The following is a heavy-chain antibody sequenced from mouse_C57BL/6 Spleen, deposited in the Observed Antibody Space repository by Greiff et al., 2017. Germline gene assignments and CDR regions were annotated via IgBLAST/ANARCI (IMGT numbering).Heavy chain of an antibody. CDR3: ARGDGNYVYYAMDY. Sequence: VQLQQSGAELVKPGASVKISCKASGYAFSSYWMNWVQQRPGKGLAWIGQIYPGDGDTNYNGKFKGKATLTADKSSSTAYMQLSSLTSEDSAVYFSARGDGNYVYYAMDYWGQGTSVTVSS. V-gene: IGHV1-80*01. CDR1: GYAFSSYW. D-gene: IGHD2-1*01. J-gene: IGHJ4*01. CDR2: IYPGDGDT.